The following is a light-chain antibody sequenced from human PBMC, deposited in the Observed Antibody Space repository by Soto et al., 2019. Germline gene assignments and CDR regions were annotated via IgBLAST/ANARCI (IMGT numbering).Light chain of an antibody. CDR3: SSYTSSSTYV. J-gene: IGLJ1*01. CDR2: EVN. Sequence: QSVLTQPASVSGSPGQSITISCTGTSSDVGAYDYVSWYQQHPGKGPKLMISEVNNRPSGVSNRFSGSKSGNTAFLTISGLQAEDEADYYCSSYTSSSTYVFGTGTKVTV. V-gene: IGLV2-14*01. CDR1: SSDVGAYDY.